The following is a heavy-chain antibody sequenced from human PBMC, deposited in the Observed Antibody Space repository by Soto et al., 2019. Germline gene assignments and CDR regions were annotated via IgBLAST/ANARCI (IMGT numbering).Heavy chain of an antibody. Sequence: ASVKVSCKASGYTFTSYAMHWVRQAPGQRLEWMGWINAGNGNTKYSQKFQGRVTITRDTSASTAYMELSSLRSGDTAVYYCARGSGLTYFDYWGQGTLVTVSS. CDR1: GYTFTSYA. CDR3: ARGSGLTYFDY. V-gene: IGHV1-3*01. J-gene: IGHJ4*02. CDR2: INAGNGNT. D-gene: IGHD3-10*01.